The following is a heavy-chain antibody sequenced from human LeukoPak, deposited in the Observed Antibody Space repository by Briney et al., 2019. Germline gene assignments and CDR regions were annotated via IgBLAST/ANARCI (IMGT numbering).Heavy chain of an antibody. CDR3: AREVGGDYVFDY. V-gene: IGHV3-30-3*01. J-gene: IGHJ4*02. D-gene: IGHD4-17*01. CDR2: ISYDGSNK. CDR1: GFTFSSYD. Sequence: GRSLRLSCAASGFTFSSYDMHWVRQAPGKGLEWVAVISYDGSNKYYADSVKGRFTISRDNSKNTLFLQMNSLTTEDTAVYYCAREVGGDYVFDYWGQGTLVTVSS.